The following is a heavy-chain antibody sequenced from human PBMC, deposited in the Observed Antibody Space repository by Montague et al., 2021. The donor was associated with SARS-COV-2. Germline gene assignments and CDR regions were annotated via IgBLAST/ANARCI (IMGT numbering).Heavy chain of an antibody. D-gene: IGHD3-10*01. Sequence: RNTYSPSFTSRVTISIDTPKTQFSLKLSSVAAADTGVYYCARSLYPSGTYYLNDWGQGTLVTVSS. CDR3: ARSLYPSGTYYLND. CDR2: RN. V-gene: IGHV4-59*01. J-gene: IGHJ4*01.